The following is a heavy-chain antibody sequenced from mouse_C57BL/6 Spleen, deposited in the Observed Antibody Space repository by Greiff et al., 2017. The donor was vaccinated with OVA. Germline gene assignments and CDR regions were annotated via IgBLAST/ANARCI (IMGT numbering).Heavy chain of an antibody. D-gene: IGHD2-2*01. V-gene: IGHV5-17*01. Sequence: EVKLVESGGGLVKPGGSLKLSCAASGFTFSDYGMHWVRQAPEKGLEWVAYISSGSSTIYYADTVKGRFTLSRDNAKNTRFLQMTSLRSEDTAMYYCARQGYDEGFAYWGQGTLVTVSA. CDR3: ARQGYDEGFAY. J-gene: IGHJ3*01. CDR1: GFTFSDYG. CDR2: ISSGSSTI.